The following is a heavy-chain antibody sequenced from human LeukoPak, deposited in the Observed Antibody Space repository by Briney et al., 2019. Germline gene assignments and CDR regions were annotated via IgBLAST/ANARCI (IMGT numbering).Heavy chain of an antibody. CDR1: GFTFSSYS. CDR2: ISSSSYI. D-gene: IGHD3-3*01. Sequence: GGSLRLSCAASGFTFSSYSMNWVRQAPGKGLEWVSSISSSSYIYYADSVKGRFTISRDNAKNSLYLQMNSLRAEDTAVYYCARELRFLEWLLQRNAFDIWGQGTMVTVSS. V-gene: IGHV3-21*01. CDR3: ARELRFLEWLLQRNAFDI. J-gene: IGHJ3*02.